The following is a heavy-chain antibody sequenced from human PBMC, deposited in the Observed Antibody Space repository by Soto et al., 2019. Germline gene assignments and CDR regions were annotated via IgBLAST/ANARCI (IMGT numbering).Heavy chain of an antibody. CDR2: INDSGTA. D-gene: IGHD6-6*01. CDR1: GGSFSDYY. J-gene: IGHJ5*02. V-gene: IGHV4-34*01. Sequence: PSETLSLTCAVYGGSFSDYYWTLIRQPPGKGLEWIGEINDSGTANYNPSLKSRVTISLDTPKKQFSLRLSSVTAADTAVFYCARGRREQLIRRAWFDPWGQGTLVTV. CDR3: ARGRREQLIRRAWFDP.